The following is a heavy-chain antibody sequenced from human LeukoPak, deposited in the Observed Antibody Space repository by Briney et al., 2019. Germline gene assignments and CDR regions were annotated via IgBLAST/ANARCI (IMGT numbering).Heavy chain of an antibody. D-gene: IGHD4-17*01. CDR3: ARGGDYGALVGY. CDR2: IIPILGIA. Sequence: GSSVKVSCKASGGTFSSYAISWVRQAPGQGLEWMGRIIPILGIANYAQKFQGRVTITADKSTSTAYMELSSLRSEDTAVYYCARGGDYGALVGYWGQGTLVTVSS. J-gene: IGHJ4*02. CDR1: GGTFSSYA. V-gene: IGHV1-69*04.